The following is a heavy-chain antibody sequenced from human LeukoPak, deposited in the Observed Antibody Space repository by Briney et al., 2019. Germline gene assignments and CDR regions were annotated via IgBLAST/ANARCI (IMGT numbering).Heavy chain of an antibody. V-gene: IGHV4-59*13. CDR1: GGSISSYY. D-gene: IGHD5-12*01. J-gene: IGHJ4*02. Sequence: SETLSLTCTVSGGSISSYYWSWIRQPPGKGLEWIGYIYYSGSTNYNPSLKSRVTISVDTSKNQFSLKLSSVTAADTAVYYCARVVGGYDPTEYYFDYWGQGTLVTVSS. CDR2: IYYSGST. CDR3: ARVVGGYDPTEYYFDY.